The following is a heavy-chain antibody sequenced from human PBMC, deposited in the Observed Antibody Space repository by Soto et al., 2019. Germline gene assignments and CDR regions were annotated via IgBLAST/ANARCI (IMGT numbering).Heavy chain of an antibody. CDR3: ARVRPPTWIQLWLLPHFDY. Sequence: SETLSLTCAVYGGSFSGYYWSWIRQPPGKALEWIGEINHSGSTDYNPSLKSRVTISVDTSKNQFSLKLSSVTAADTAVYYCARVRPPTWIQLWLLPHFDYWGQGTLVTVSS. CDR1: GGSFSGYY. CDR2: INHSGST. V-gene: IGHV4-34*01. J-gene: IGHJ4*02. D-gene: IGHD5-18*01.